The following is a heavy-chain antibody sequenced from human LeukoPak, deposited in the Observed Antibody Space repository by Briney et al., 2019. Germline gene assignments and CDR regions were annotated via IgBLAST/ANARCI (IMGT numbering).Heavy chain of an antibody. V-gene: IGHV3-23*01. CDR1: GFTFSSYG. Sequence: GGSLRLSCAASGFTFSSYGMHWVRQAPGKGLEWVSAISGSGGSTYYADSVKGRFTISRDNSKNTLYLQMNSLRAEDTAVYYCAKGYGGYDYCWTRSSWYCRRPLDYWGQGTLVTVSS. J-gene: IGHJ4*02. CDR3: AKGYGGYDYCWTRSSWYCRRPLDY. D-gene: IGHD5-12*01. CDR2: ISGSGGST.